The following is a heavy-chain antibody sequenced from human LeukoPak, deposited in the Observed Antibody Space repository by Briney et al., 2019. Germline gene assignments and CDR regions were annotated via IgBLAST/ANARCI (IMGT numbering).Heavy chain of an antibody. V-gene: IGHV3-11*04. D-gene: IGHD3-10*01. Sequence: GGSLRLSCAASGFTFSDYYMSWIRQAPGKGLEWVSYISSSGSTTYYADSVKGRFTISRDNAKNSLYVQMNTLRAEDTAVYYCVRDGAVVTSGSYPWRYFQYWGLGTLVTVSS. CDR2: ISSSGSTT. CDR1: GFTFSDYY. CDR3: VRDGAVVTSGSYPWRYFQY. J-gene: IGHJ1*01.